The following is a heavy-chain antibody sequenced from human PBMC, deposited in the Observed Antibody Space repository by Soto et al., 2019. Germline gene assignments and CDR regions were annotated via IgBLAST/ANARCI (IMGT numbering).Heavy chain of an antibody. CDR2: ITKGGETT. Sequence: QVQLVESGGGLVEPGGSLRLSCAASGFIFTDYSLTWNRQAPGKGLEWISYITKGGETTQHADSVKGRFTISRDNAKKVLFLQMNSLRAEDTAVYYCARDPQRRDGYNFDSWGRGTLVTVSS. CDR3: ARDPQRRDGYNFDS. V-gene: IGHV3-11*01. D-gene: IGHD5-12*01. CDR1: GFIFTDYS. J-gene: IGHJ4*02.